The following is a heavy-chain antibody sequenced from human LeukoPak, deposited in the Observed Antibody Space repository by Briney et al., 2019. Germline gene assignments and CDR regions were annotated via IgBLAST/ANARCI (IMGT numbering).Heavy chain of an antibody. V-gene: IGHV4-4*07. Sequence: PSETLSLTCTVSGGSIHSYWSWIRQPAGKGLEWIGRISGSGTITYNPALQSRLTISIDTSKNQFSLKLSSVTAADTAMYYCARVSRGNSVGGDYWGQGTLVTVSS. D-gene: IGHD4-23*01. CDR1: GGSIHSY. J-gene: IGHJ4*02. CDR3: ARVSRGNSVGGDY. CDR2: ISGSGTI.